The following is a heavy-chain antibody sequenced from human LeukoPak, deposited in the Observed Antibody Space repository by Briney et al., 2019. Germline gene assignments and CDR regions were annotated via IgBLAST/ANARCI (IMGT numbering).Heavy chain of an antibody. CDR3: ARGGSKSPPGTPYYFDY. D-gene: IGHD3-16*01. Sequence: GGSLRLSCAASGFTFSTYGMHWVRQAPGEGLEWGAVIWYDGSNKYYADSVKGRFTISRDNSKNMLYLEMDSLRAEDTALYYCARGGSKSPPGTPYYFDYWGQGTLVTVSS. CDR2: IWYDGSNK. CDR1: GFTFSTYG. J-gene: IGHJ4*02. V-gene: IGHV3-33*01.